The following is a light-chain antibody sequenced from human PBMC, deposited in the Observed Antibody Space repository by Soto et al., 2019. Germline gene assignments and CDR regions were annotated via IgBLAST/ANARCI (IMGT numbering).Light chain of an antibody. J-gene: IGLJ1*01. Sequence: QSVLTQPASVSGSPGQSITISCTGTSSDVGGYNYVSWNQQHPGKAPKLMIYDVSNRPSGVSNRFSGSKSGNTASLTISGLQAEDEADYYCSSYTSSSTDVFGTGTKVTVL. CDR3: SSYTSSSTDV. CDR1: SSDVGGYNY. CDR2: DVS. V-gene: IGLV2-14*01.